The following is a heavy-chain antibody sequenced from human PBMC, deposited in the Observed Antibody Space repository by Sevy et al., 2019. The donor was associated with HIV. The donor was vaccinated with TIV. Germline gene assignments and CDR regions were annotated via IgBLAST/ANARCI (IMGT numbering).Heavy chain of an antibody. CDR2: ISSSSSTI. V-gene: IGHV3-48*02. Sequence: GGSLRLSCAASGFTFSSYSMNWVRQAPGKGLEWISYISSSSSTIYYADSVKGRFTISRDNAKNSLYLQMNSLRDEDTAVYYSARGTSIYYYGSGSLFDYWGQGTLVTVSS. CDR3: ARGTSIYYYGSGSLFDY. J-gene: IGHJ4*02. D-gene: IGHD3-10*01. CDR1: GFTFSSYS.